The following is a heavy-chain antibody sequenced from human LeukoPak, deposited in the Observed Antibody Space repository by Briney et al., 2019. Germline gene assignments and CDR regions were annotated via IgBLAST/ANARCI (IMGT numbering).Heavy chain of an antibody. CDR3: AKDRGGTGDFDY. Sequence: ASVKVSCKASGYPFISYVIHWVRQAPGQRLEWMGWINPDNGNAEYSQKFQGRITITRDPSVTTAYMELSSLRSEDMAVYYCAKDRGGTGDFDYWGQGTLVTVSS. CDR2: INPDNGNA. J-gene: IGHJ4*02. V-gene: IGHV1-3*01. CDR1: GYPFISYV. D-gene: IGHD3-10*01.